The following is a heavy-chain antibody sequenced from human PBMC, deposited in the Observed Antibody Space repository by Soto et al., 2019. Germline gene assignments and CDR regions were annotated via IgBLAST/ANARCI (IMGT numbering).Heavy chain of an antibody. V-gene: IGHV4-59*01. CDR1: GGSISSYY. CDR2: IYYSGST. Sequence: SETLSLTCTVSGGSISSYYWSWIRQPPGKGLEWIGYIYYSGSTNYNPSLKSRVTISVDTSKNQFSLKLSSVTAADTAVYYCARSTYYDFWSGLAFAFDIWGQGTMVTVSS. J-gene: IGHJ3*02. CDR3: ARSTYYDFWSGLAFAFDI. D-gene: IGHD3-3*01.